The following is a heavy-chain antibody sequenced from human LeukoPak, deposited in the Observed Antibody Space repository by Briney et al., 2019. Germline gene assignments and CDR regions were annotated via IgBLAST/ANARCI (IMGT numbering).Heavy chain of an antibody. CDR2: IYYSGST. J-gene: IGHJ3*02. D-gene: IGHD3-10*01. V-gene: IGHV4-30-4*08. CDR3: ARARRVRGVAHDAFDI. CDR1: GGSISSGDYY. Sequence: SETLSLTCTVSGGSISSGDYYWSWIRQPPGKGLEWIGYIYYSGSTYYNPSLKSRVTISVDTSKNQFSLKLSSVTAADTAVYYCARARRVRGVAHDAFDIWGQGTMVTVSS.